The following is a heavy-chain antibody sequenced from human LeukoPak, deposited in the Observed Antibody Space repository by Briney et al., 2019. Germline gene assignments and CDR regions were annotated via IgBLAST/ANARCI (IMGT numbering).Heavy chain of an antibody. CDR2: IGGSGGSP. CDR1: GFTFSTYV. J-gene: IGHJ4*02. D-gene: IGHD5-18*01. V-gene: IGHV3-23*01. CDR3: AKGGIGSSSGLDY. Sequence: PGGSLRLSCAASGFTFSTYVMTWVRQAPGKGLECVSSIGGSGGSPYHGNSVKGRFSISRDNSKNTLYLQMNSLRDEDTAVYYCAKGGIGSSSGLDYWAKETRVTVSS.